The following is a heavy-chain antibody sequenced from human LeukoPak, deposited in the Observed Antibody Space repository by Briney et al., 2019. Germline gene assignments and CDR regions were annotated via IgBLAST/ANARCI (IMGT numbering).Heavy chain of an antibody. Sequence: GGSLRPSCSGTGFTFSSYVMHWVRQAPGKGLEYVSVISSNGGSTDYADSVKGRFTISRDNSKTTVFLQMSSLRADDTAVYYCADATVGAPPQYWGQGTLVTVSS. J-gene: IGHJ4*02. V-gene: IGHV3-64D*06. CDR3: ADATVGAPPQY. CDR2: ISSNGGST. CDR1: GFTFSSYV. D-gene: IGHD1-26*01.